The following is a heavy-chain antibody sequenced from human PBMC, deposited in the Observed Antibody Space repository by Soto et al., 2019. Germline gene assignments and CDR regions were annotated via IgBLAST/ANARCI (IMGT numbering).Heavy chain of an antibody. CDR3: ARGGQLAPGYYYGMDV. V-gene: IGHV1-69*01. D-gene: IGHD6-6*01. J-gene: IGHJ6*02. CDR2: IIPIFGTA. CDR1: GGTFSSYA. Sequence: KVSCKASGGTFSSYAISWVRQAPGQGLEWMGGIIPIFGTANYAQKFQGRVTITADESTSTAYMELSSLRSEDTAVYYCARGGQLAPGYYYGMDVWGQGTTVTVSS.